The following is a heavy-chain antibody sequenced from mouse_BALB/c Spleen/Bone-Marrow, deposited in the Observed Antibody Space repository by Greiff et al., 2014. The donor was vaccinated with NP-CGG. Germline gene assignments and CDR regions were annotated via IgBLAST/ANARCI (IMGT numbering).Heavy chain of an antibody. D-gene: IGHD2-2*01. J-gene: IGHJ1*01. CDR1: GYSITSDYA. CDR2: ISYSGST. CDR3: ARLGLHDRYFDV. V-gene: IGHV3-2*02. Sequence: EVQRVESGPGLVKPSQSLSLTCTVTGYSITSDYAWNWIRQFPGNKLEWMGYISYSGSTSYNPSLKSRISITRDTSKNQFFLQLNSVTTEDTATYYCARLGLHDRYFDVWGAGTTVTVSS.